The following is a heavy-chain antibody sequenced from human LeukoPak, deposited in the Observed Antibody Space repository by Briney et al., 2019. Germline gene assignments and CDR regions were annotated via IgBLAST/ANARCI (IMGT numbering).Heavy chain of an antibody. D-gene: IGHD6-13*01. V-gene: IGHV3-15*01. J-gene: IGHJ4*02. CDR3: PTIRGYTSSWPFDY. CDR1: GFTFSNAW. Sequence: GGSLRFSCAASGFTFSNAWMSWVRQAPGKGLEWIGSIKSKTDGGTTDYAAPVKGRFTISRDDSKNTLYLQMNSLKSEDTAVYYCPTIRGYTSSWPFDYWGQGALVTVSS. CDR2: IKSKTDGGTT.